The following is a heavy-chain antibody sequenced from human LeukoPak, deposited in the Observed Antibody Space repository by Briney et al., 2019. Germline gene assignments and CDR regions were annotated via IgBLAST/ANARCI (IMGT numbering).Heavy chain of an antibody. CDR2: IKQDGSET. CDR1: GFTFTRYW. Sequence: GGPLRLSCAASGFTFTRYWMSWVRQAPGRGLEWVANIKQDGSETHYVDSVKGRFTISRDNARNLVYLQMNSLRDDDTAVYYCARDGDYIMPPFDYWGQGILVTASS. D-gene: IGHD4-17*01. V-gene: IGHV3-7*01. CDR3: ARDGDYIMPPFDY. J-gene: IGHJ4*02.